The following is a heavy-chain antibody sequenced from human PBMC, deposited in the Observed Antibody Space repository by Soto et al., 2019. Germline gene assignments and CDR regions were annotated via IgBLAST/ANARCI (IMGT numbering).Heavy chain of an antibody. CDR3: ARLVWSYGTWFDP. V-gene: IGHV4-59*08. CDR1: GGSISSYY. Sequence: SETLSLTCTVSGGSISSYYWSWIRQPPGKGLEWIGYIYYSWSTNYNPSLKSRVTISVDTSKNQFSLKLSSVTAADTAVYYCARLVWSYGTWFDPWGQGTLVTVSS. D-gene: IGHD5-18*01. CDR2: IYYSWST. J-gene: IGHJ5*02.